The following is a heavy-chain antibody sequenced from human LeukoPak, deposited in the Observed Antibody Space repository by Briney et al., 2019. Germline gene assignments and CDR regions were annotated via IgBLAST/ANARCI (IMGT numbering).Heavy chain of an antibody. D-gene: IGHD6-19*01. J-gene: IGHJ4*02. Sequence: GESLKISCKGSGYSFTSYWISWVRQMPGKGLEWMGRIDPSDSYTNYSPFFQGHVTISADKSISTAYLQWSSLKASDTAMYYCASQLYSSGWVDYWGQGTLVTVSS. CDR2: IDPSDSYT. CDR3: ASQLYSSGWVDY. V-gene: IGHV5-10-1*01. CDR1: GYSFTSYW.